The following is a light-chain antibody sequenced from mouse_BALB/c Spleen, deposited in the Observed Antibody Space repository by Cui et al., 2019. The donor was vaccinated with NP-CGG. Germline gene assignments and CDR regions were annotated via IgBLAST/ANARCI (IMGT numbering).Light chain of an antibody. CDR2: GTN. Sequence: QAVVTQESALTTSPGETVALTCRSTTRAVTTSNYANWVQEKPVHLFTGLIGGTNNRAPGVPARFSGSLIGDKAALTITGAQTEDEAIYFCALWYSNHWVFGGGTKLTVL. J-gene: IGLJ1*01. CDR1: TRAVTTSNY. V-gene: IGLV1*01. CDR3: ALWYSNHWV.